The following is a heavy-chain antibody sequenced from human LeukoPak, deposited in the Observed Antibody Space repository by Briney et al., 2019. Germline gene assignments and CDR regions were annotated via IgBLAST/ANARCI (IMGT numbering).Heavy chain of an antibody. CDR2: ISAHNGNT. V-gene: IGHV1-18*01. CDR1: GYTFTSYG. Sequence: ASVKVSCKASGYTFTSYGISWVRQAPGQGLEWMGWISAHNGNTNYAQMLQDRVTMTRDTSTSTAYMDLRNLRSDDTAVYYCARRVPRGYGGYDIDYWGQGTLVAVSS. CDR3: ARRVPRGYGGYDIDY. J-gene: IGHJ4*02. D-gene: IGHD5-12*01.